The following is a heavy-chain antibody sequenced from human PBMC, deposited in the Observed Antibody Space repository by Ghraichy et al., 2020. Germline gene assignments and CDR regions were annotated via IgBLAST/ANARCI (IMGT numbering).Heavy chain of an antibody. D-gene: IGHD6-19*01. CDR3: AREWAPGIAVAGTGWYFDL. Sequence: SETLSLTCTVSGGSISSSSYYWGWIRQPPGKGLEWIGSIYYSGSTYYNPSLKSRVTISVDTSKNQFSLKLSSVTAADTAVYYCAREWAPGIAVAGTGWYFDLWGRGTLVTVSS. J-gene: IGHJ2*01. CDR1: GGSISSSSYY. CDR2: IYYSGST. V-gene: IGHV4-39*07.